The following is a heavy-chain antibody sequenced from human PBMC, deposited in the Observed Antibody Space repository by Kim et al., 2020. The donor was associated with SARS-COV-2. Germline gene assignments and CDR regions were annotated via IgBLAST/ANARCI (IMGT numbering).Heavy chain of an antibody. V-gene: IGHV4-59*09. CDR3: ARGGPTYYYDSSGPNYFDY. D-gene: IGHD3-22*01. J-gene: IGHJ4*02. Sequence: RVTISVDTSKNQFSLKLSSVTAADTAVYYCARGGPTYYYDSSGPNYFDYWGQGTLVTVSS.